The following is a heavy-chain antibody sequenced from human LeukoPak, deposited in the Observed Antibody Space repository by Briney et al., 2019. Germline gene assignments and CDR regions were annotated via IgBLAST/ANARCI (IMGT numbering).Heavy chain of an antibody. J-gene: IGHJ4*02. CDR1: GYTFTSYG. V-gene: IGHV1-18*01. CDR2: ISAYNGNT. CDR3: ARSLPAGVLLWFGELLLDY. Sequence: GASVKVSCKASGYTFTSYGISWVRQAPGQGLEWMGWISAYNGNTNYAQKLQGRVTMTTDTSTSTAYMELRSLRSDDTAVYYCARSLPAGVLLWFGELLLDYWGQGTLVTVSP. D-gene: IGHD3-10*01.